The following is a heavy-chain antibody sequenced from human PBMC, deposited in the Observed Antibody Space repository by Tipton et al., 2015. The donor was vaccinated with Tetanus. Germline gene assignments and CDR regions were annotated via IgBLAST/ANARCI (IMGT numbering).Heavy chain of an antibody. CDR1: GGSISSYY. CDR2: IYFSGHT. Sequence: LSLTCTVSGGSISSYYWSWIRQPPGKGLEWIGYIYFSGHTKYNPSFKSRVTFSLDTSQNQISLQLTSVTAADTAVYYCARHSGWYNFFNGVDVWGLGTTVTVSS. J-gene: IGHJ6*02. D-gene: IGHD6-19*01. CDR3: ARHSGWYNFFNGVDV. V-gene: IGHV4-59*01.